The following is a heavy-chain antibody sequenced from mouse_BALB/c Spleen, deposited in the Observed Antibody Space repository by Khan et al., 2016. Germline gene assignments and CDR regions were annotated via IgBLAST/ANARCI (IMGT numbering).Heavy chain of an antibody. D-gene: IGHD2-14*01. CDR2: INPTSGYT. J-gene: IGHJ4*01. Sequence: QVQLQQSGAELARPGASVKMSCRASGYTFTSYTMHWVKQRPGQGLEWIGYINPTSGYTNYNQKFKDKATLTADKSSSTASMKLSSLTSEDSAVYFYARERTYDGYYSMDYWGQGTSVTVSS. V-gene: IGHV1-4*01. CDR3: ARERTYDGYYSMDY. CDR1: GYTFTSYT.